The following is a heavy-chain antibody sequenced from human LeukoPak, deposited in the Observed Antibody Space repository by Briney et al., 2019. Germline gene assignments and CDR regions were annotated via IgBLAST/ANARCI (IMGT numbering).Heavy chain of an antibody. V-gene: IGHV1-18*01. D-gene: IGHD5-18*01. CDR1: GYTFTSYG. CDR2: ISAYNGNT. J-gene: IGHJ4*02. CDR3: ARETSYSCHDY. Sequence: GASVTVSCTASGYTFTSYGISWVRQAPGQGLEWMGWISAYNGNTNYAQKLQGRVTMTTDTSTSTAYMELRSLRSDDTAVYHCARETSYSCHDYWGQGTLVTVSS.